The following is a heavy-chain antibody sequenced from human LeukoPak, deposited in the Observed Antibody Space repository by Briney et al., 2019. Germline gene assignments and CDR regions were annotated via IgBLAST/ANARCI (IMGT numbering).Heavy chain of an antibody. V-gene: IGHV1-69*05. CDR3: ARGVVVTMPAYYYYMDV. J-gene: IGHJ6*03. CDR1: GGTFSSYA. D-gene: IGHD2-21*02. Sequence: SVKVSCKASGGTFSSYAISWVRQAPGQGLEWMEGIIPIFGTANYAQKLQGRVTMTTDTSTSTAYMELRSLRSDDTAVYYCARGVVVTMPAYYYYMDVWGKGTTVTVSS. CDR2: IIPIFGTA.